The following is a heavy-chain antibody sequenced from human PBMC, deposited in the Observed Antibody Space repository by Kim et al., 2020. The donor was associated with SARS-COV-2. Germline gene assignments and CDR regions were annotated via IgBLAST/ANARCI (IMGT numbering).Heavy chain of an antibody. V-gene: IGHV3-30*04. J-gene: IGHJ6*02. CDR1: GFTFSSYA. Sequence: GGSLRLSCAASGFTFSSYAMHWVRQAPGKGLEWVAVISYDGSNKYYADSVKGRFTISRDNSKNTLYLQMNSLRAEDTAVYYCARDELERRHGGYYYGMDVWGQGTTVTVSS. CDR3: ARDELERRHGGYYYGMDV. CDR2: ISYDGSNK. D-gene: IGHD1-1*01.